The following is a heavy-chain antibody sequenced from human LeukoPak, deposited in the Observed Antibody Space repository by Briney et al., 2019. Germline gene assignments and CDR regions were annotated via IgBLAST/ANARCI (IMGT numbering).Heavy chain of an antibody. J-gene: IGHJ4*02. CDR2: IDPNSGGT. CDR1: GYTFTDYY. Sequence: GASVKVSCKASGYTFTDYYIHWVRQAPGQGLEWMGWIDPNSGGTNFAQKFQGRVTMTTDTSITTAYMELSRLRSDDTAVYYCARSWRHCSGDSCYPIDYWGQGTQVTVSS. CDR3: ARSWRHCSGDSCYPIDY. D-gene: IGHD2-15*01. V-gene: IGHV1-2*02.